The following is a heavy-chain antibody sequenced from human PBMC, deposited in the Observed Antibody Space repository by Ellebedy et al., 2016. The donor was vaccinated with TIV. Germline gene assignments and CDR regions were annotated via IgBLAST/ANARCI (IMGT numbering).Heavy chain of an antibody. D-gene: IGHD3-22*01. J-gene: IGHJ4*02. Sequence: SETLSLTXTVSSASVNSGIYYWSWIRQHPGKGLEWIGYIRYSGNTYYSPSLTSRVIISADTSKNQFSLNLSSVTAADTAVYYCARSSPYSDSSGLDWGQGTLVTVSS. CDR3: ARSSPYSDSSGLD. CDR1: SASVNSGIYY. CDR2: IRYSGNT. V-gene: IGHV4-31*03.